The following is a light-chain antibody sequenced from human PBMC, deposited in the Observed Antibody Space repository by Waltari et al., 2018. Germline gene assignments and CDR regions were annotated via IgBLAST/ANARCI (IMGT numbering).Light chain of an antibody. CDR2: DAS. J-gene: IGKJ3*01. CDR1: QDISNY. Sequence: DIQMTQSPSSLSASVGDRVTITCQASQDISNYLNWYQQQPGKAPKLLIYDASNLETGVPSRFSGSGSGTDFTFTISSLQPEDIATYYCQQYYGTPQFTFGPGTRVDIK. CDR3: QQYYGTPQFT. V-gene: IGKV1-33*01.